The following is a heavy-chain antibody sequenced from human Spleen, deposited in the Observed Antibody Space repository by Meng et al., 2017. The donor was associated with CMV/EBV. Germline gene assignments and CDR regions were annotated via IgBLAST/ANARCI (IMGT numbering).Heavy chain of an antibody. CDR3: ARDADYYDSSRDY. V-gene: IGHV4-34*01. CDR1: VGSFSGYY. Sequence: AQPQHWGPRRLQPSETLSLTCAVYVGSFSGYYWSWIRQPPGKGLEWIGSIYYSGSTYYNPSLKNRVTISVDTSKNQFSLKLSSVTAADTAVYYCARDADYYDSSRDYWGQGTLVTVSS. J-gene: IGHJ4*02. D-gene: IGHD3-22*01. CDR2: IYYSGST.